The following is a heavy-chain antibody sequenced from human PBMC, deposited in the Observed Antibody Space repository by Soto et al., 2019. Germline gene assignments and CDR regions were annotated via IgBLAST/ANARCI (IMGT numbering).Heavy chain of an antibody. CDR1: GGTFSSDG. V-gene: IGHV1-69*13. CDR3: ARGRDTYYYDSSGYSGWYFDL. D-gene: IGHD3-22*01. CDR2: ITPIFRAT. Sequence: SVKVSCKASGGTFSSDGISWVRQAPGQGLEWMGGITPIFRATKYAQKFQGRVTTTADESTSTAYMELSSLRSEDTAVYYCARGRDTYYYDSSGYSGWYFDLWGRGTLVTVSS. J-gene: IGHJ2*01.